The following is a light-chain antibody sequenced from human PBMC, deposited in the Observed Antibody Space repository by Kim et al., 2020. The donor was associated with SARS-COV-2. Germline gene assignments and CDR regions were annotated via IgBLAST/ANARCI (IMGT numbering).Light chain of an antibody. V-gene: IGLV2-18*02. CDR3: CSNAGGSTPYF. CDR2: EVN. Sequence: QSVILSCTETSNDVGAFDRVSWYQQPPGTVPKLLSDEVNNRPSGFPDRFSGSKSGNTASLTISGLQAEDEADYYCCSNAGGSTPYFFGTGTKVTVL. J-gene: IGLJ1*01. CDR1: SNDVGAFDR.